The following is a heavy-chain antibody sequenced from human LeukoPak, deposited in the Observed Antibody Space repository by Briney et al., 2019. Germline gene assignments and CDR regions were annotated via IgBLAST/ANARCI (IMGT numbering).Heavy chain of an antibody. D-gene: IGHD3-22*01. J-gene: IGHJ4*02. Sequence: ASVKVSCKASGYTFSIYGINWVRQGPGQGLEWMGWISAYNGDTHYAQKFQGRVTMTIETSTSTAYMELRSLRSDDTAMYYCARVRGYDSSGSWDYWGPGTLVTVSS. CDR3: ARVRGYDSSGSWDY. CDR2: ISAYNGDT. CDR1: GYTFSIYG. V-gene: IGHV1-18*01.